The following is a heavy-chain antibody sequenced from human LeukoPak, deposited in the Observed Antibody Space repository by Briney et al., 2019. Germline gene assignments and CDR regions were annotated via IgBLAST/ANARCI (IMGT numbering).Heavy chain of an antibody. Sequence: PSETLSLTCTVSGGSISSYYWSWIRQPPGKGLEWIGYIYYSGSTNYNPSLKSRVTISVDTSKNQFSLKLSSVTAADTAVYYCARALKVLLWQRKDRRAFDIWGQGTMVTVSS. V-gene: IGHV4-59*01. CDR2: IYYSGST. D-gene: IGHD5-18*01. CDR1: GGSISSYY. J-gene: IGHJ3*02. CDR3: ARALKVLLWQRKDRRAFDI.